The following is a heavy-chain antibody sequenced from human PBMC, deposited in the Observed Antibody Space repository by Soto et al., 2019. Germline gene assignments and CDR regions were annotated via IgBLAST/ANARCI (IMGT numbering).Heavy chain of an antibody. CDR1: GFTFSSYA. D-gene: IGHD4-4*01. V-gene: IGHV3-30-3*01. Sequence: GESLKISCAASGFTFSSYAMHWVRQAPGKGLEWVAVISYDGSNKYYADSVKGRFTISRDNSKNTLYLQMNSLRAEDTAVYYCASVPLFRHSNSEYFDYWGQGTLVTVSS. CDR3: ASVPLFRHSNSEYFDY. J-gene: IGHJ4*02. CDR2: ISYDGSNK.